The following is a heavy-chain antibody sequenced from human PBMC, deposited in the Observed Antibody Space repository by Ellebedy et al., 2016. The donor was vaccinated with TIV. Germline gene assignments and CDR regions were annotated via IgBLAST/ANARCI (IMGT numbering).Heavy chain of an antibody. J-gene: IGHJ6*02. D-gene: IGHD3-9*01. Sequence: PSETLSLTCTVSGDSASSGSHFWNWIRQPPGKGLEWIGYIYKSGTTNYNPSLKSRVTMSVDMSKNQFSLSVTSVTAADTAVYYCAREGYDILTGYNSGMDVWGQGTTVTVSS. CDR3: AREGYDILTGYNSGMDV. CDR1: GDSASSGSHF. CDR2: IYKSGTT. V-gene: IGHV4-61*01.